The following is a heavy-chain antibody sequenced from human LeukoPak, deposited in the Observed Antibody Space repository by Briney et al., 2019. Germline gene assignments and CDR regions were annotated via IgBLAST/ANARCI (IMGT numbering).Heavy chain of an antibody. CDR2: IYYSGST. CDR3: ARGEAVALYFDY. D-gene: IGHD6-19*01. Sequence: SETLSLTCTVSGGSISSYYWSWIRQPPGKGLEWIGYIYYSGSTNYNPSLKSRVTISVDTSKNQFSLKLSSVTAADTAVYYCARGEAVALYFDYWGQGTLATVSS. CDR1: GGSISSYY. V-gene: IGHV4-59*01. J-gene: IGHJ4*02.